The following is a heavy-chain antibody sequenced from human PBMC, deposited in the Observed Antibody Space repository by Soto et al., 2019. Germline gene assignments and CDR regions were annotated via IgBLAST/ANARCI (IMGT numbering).Heavy chain of an antibody. J-gene: IGHJ4*01. V-gene: IGHV3-15*07. Sequence: EVELVESGGGLVKPGGSLTLSCAASGFSFKNAWMNWFRQAPGQGLEWVGRIKPKNACGRTDYASFVKCRFTISREASENTLYPHMDGLKTEDTGVYFCTGLWGGEISNHGGKGRLFTGSS. D-gene: IGHD3-16*02. CDR2: IKPKNACGRT. CDR3: TGLWGGEISNH. CDR1: GFSFKNAW.